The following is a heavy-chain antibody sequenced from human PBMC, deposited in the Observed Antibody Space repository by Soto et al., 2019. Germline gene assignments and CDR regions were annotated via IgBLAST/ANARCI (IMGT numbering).Heavy chain of an antibody. J-gene: IGHJ5*02. V-gene: IGHV1-8*01. D-gene: IGHD5-12*01. CDR1: GYTFTICD. CDR2: MNPNSGNT. CDR3: AGSSRYSGYKS. Sequence: GASVKGSCKASGYTFTICDINWVRQATGQGLEWMGWMNPNSGNTGYAQKFQGRVTMTRNTSISTAYLELSSLRSEDTAVYYCAGSSRYSGYKSWGQGTLVTSPQ.